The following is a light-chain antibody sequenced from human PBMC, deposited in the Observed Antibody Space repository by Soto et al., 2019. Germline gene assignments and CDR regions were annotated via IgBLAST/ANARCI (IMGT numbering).Light chain of an antibody. V-gene: IGLV2-14*01. CDR1: SSDVGGHDH. J-gene: IGLJ1*01. Sequence: QSVLTQPASVSGSPGQSITISCTGTSSDVGGHDHVSWYQQHPGKAPKFIIYEVTDRPSGVSNRFSGSRSGNTASLTISGLQAEDEADYYCGSYTSDSTPVFGTGTKLTVL. CDR2: EVT. CDR3: GSYTSDSTPV.